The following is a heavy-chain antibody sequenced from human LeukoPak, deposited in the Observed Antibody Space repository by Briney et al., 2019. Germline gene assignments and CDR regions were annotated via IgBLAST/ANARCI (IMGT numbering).Heavy chain of an antibody. D-gene: IGHD5-24*01. V-gene: IGHV4-59*01. CDR1: GGSISSYY. J-gene: IGHJ4*02. Sequence: PSETLSLTCTVSGGSISSYYWSWIRQPPGKGLEWIGYIYYSGSTNYNPSLKSRVTISVDTSKNQFSLKLSSVTAADTAVYYCARGKMATTGFYFDYWGQGTLVTVSS. CDR3: ARGKMATTGFYFDY. CDR2: IYYSGST.